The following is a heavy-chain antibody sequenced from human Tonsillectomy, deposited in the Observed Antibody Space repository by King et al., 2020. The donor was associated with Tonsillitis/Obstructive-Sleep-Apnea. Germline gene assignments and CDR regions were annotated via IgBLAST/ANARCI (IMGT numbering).Heavy chain of an antibody. CDR2: INWNGVST. CDR3: ARGFGTNYYDSSGYADYFDY. V-gene: IGHV3-20*04. Sequence: VQLVQSGGGVVRPGGSLRLSCAASGFTFDDYGMSWVRQAPGKGLEWVSGINWNGVSTGYADSVKGRFTISRDNAKNSLYLQMNSLRAEDTALYYCARGFGTNYYDSSGYADYFDYWGQGTLVTVSS. J-gene: IGHJ4*02. CDR1: GFTFDDYG. D-gene: IGHD3-22*01.